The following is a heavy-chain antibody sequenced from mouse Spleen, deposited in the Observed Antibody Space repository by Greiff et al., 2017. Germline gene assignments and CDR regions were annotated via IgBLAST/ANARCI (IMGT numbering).Heavy chain of an antibody. CDR1: GFTFSSYA. V-gene: IGHV5-9-1*02. CDR3: TRDHYGSPGYFDY. CDR2: ISSGGDYI. J-gene: IGHJ2*01. D-gene: IGHD1-1*01. Sequence: EVKLVESGEGLVKPGGSLKLSCAASGFTFSSYAMSWVRQTPEKRLEWVAYISSGGDYIYYADTVKGRFTISRDNARNTLYLQMSSLKSEDTAMYYCTRDHYGSPGYFDYWGQGTTLTVSS.